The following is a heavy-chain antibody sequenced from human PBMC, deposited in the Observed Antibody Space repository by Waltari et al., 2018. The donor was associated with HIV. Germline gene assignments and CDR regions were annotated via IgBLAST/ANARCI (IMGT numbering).Heavy chain of an antibody. V-gene: IGHV3-74*01. Sequence: QLVESGGGLVQPGGSLSLSCAASTFTFTSYWMPWVHQAPGKGLVCVSRINSEGSSTSYADSVKGRFTISRDNAKNTRYLQMNSLKVEDTAVYYCARAYYDSGSNWFDPWGQGTLVTVSS. D-gene: IGHD3-10*01. CDR1: TFTFTSYW. CDR2: INSEGSST. CDR3: ARAYYDSGSNWFDP. J-gene: IGHJ5*02.